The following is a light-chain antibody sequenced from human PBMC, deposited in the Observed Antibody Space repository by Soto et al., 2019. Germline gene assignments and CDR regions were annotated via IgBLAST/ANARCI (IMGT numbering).Light chain of an antibody. Sequence: DIQLTQSPSSLSASVGDRLTITCRASQSITTSLNWYQQTPGKAPKVLIFGASNLQSGVPSRFSGSGSGTDFTLTITSLQPEDIATYYCQQYDNLLTFGGGTKVDIK. CDR3: QQYDNLLT. V-gene: IGKV1-39*01. CDR2: GAS. J-gene: IGKJ4*01. CDR1: QSITTS.